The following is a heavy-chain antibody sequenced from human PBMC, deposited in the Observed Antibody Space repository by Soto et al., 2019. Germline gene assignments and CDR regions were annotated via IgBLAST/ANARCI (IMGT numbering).Heavy chain of an antibody. CDR2: VSGSNGNT. Sequence: QVQLVQSEAEVKKPGASVKVSCEASGYTFINHGISWVRQAPGQGLEWMGCVSGSNGNTKYAQKFQGRVTMTTETSTSTAHMELRYLRSDDTAVYFCARDFYPLAYYFDPWGQGTLVTVSS. CDR1: GYTFINHG. J-gene: IGHJ4*02. CDR3: ARDFYPLAYYFDP. V-gene: IGHV1-18*04.